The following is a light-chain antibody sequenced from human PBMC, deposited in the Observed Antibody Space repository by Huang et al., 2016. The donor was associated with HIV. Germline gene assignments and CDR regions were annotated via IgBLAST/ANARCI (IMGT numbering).Light chain of an antibody. Sequence: EIVLTQSPGTLSLSPGERATLSCRASQSISSTYLAWYQQKPGQTPRLLSYGTSTRATGISDRFSGSGSGTDFTLTITRLEPEDFAVYYCQQYDDSALTFGGGTKLEI. CDR1: QSISSTY. J-gene: IGKJ4*01. V-gene: IGKV3-20*01. CDR3: QQYDDSALT. CDR2: GTS.